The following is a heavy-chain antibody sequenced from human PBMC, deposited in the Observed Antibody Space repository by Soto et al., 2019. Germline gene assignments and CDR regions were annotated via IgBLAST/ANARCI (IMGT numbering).Heavy chain of an antibody. Sequence: SETLSLTCTVSGGSISSGDYYWSWIRQPPGKGLEWIGYIYYSGSTYYNPSLKSRVTISVDTSKNQFSLKLSSVTAADTAVYYCARDPGYDSSYGPYYYYGLDVWGQGTTVTVSS. J-gene: IGHJ6*02. D-gene: IGHD3-22*01. CDR1: GGSISSGDYY. CDR3: ARDPGYDSSYGPYYYYGLDV. CDR2: IYYSGST. V-gene: IGHV4-30-4*01.